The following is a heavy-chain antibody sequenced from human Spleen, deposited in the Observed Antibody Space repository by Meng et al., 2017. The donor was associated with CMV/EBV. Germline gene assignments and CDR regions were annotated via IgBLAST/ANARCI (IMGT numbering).Heavy chain of an antibody. CDR1: GYTFTSYG. CDR2: ISAYNGNT. CDR3: ARAAITIFGLDAFDI. Sequence: ASVKVSCKASGYTFTSYGISWVRQAPGQGLEWMGWISAYNGNTNYAQKLQGRVTMTTDTSTSTAYMELRSLRSDDTAVYYCARAAITIFGLDAFDIWGQGTMVTVSS. J-gene: IGHJ3*02. D-gene: IGHD3-3*01. V-gene: IGHV1-18*01.